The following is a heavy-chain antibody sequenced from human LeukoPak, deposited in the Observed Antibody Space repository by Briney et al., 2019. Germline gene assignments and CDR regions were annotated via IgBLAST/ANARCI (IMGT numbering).Heavy chain of an antibody. V-gene: IGHV4-59*01. J-gene: IGHJ5*02. CDR1: CVSISSYY. Sequence: SETLSLTCTVSCVSISSYYWRWIRQPPGKGVEWMGYLYHSGSTNYNPSLKSRVTISVDTSKNQFSLKLSSVTAADTAVYYCARDGSGYSSSWYQNNWFDHWGQGTLVTVSS. D-gene: IGHD6-13*01. CDR3: ARDGSGYSSSWYQNNWFDH. CDR2: LYHSGST.